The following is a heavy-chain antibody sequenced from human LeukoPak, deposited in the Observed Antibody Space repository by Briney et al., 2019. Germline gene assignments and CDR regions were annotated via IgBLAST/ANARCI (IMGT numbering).Heavy chain of an antibody. CDR1: GFTFSSYE. Sequence: PGESLRLSCAASGFTFSSYEMNWVRQAPGKGLEWVSYISSSGTTTYYADSVKGRFTISRDNAKNSLYLQMNSLRAEDTAVYYCARERPEIDYWGQGTLVTVSS. J-gene: IGHJ4*02. CDR2: ISSSGTTT. V-gene: IGHV3-48*03. CDR3: ARERPEIDY.